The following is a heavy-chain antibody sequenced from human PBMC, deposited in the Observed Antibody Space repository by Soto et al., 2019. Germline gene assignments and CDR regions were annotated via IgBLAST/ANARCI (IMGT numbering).Heavy chain of an antibody. D-gene: IGHD3-22*01. CDR3: AKDYYDSSGYLVYFDY. CDR1: GFTFSSYA. CDR2: ISGSGGST. V-gene: IGHV3-23*01. Sequence: PGGSLRLSCAASGFTFSSYAMSWVRQAPGKGLEWVSAISGSGGSTYYADSVKGRFTISRDNSKNTLYLQMNSLRAEDTAVYYCAKDYYDSSGYLVYFDYWGQGTLVTVSS. J-gene: IGHJ4*02.